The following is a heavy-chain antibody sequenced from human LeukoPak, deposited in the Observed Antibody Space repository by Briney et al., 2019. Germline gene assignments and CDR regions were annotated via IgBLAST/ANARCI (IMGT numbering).Heavy chain of an antibody. Sequence: GGSLRLSCAASGFTFSSYSMNWVRQAPGKGLEWVSSISSSSSYIYYADSAKGRFTISRDNSKNTLYLQMNSLRAEDTAVYYCARVRTMIVVVQGYYFDYWGQGTLVTVSS. V-gene: IGHV3-21*01. J-gene: IGHJ4*02. CDR1: GFTFSSYS. CDR3: ARVRTMIVVVQGYYFDY. D-gene: IGHD3-22*01. CDR2: ISSSSSYI.